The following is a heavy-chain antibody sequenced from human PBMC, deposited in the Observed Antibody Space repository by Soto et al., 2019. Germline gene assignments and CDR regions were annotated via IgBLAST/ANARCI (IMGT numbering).Heavy chain of an antibody. J-gene: IGHJ4*02. CDR2: INPSGGST. D-gene: IGHD3-10*01. CDR3: VRTGSTIREGGHFDF. CDR1: GYTFAMFY. Sequence: QVQLVQSGAEVKKPGASVKVSCKASGYTFAMFYVHWVRQAPGQGLEGMGIINPSGGSTGYAQKFRGRLTMTMVTSTSTVYMEVNNLRSEYTSVYYCVRTGSTIREGGHFDFWGQGTLVTVSS. V-gene: IGHV1-46*01.